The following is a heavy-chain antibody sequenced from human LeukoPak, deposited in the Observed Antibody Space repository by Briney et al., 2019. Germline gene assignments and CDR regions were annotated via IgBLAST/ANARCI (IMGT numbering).Heavy chain of an antibody. CDR2: IYGGGST. J-gene: IGHJ6*03. Sequence: GGCLRLSCAASGFTVSSKYMSWVRQAPGKGLEWVSVIYGGGSTYYADSVKGRFTISRDNSKNTLYLQMNSLRAEDTAVYYCARNRGYYYYYMDVWGKGTTVTVSS. V-gene: IGHV3-53*01. CDR3: ARNRGYYYYYMDV. CDR1: GFTVSSKY.